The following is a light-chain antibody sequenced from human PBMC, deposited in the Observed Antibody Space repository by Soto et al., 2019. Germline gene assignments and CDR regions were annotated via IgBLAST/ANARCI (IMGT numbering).Light chain of an antibody. Sequence: QSALTQPPSASGSPGQSVAISCTGTSSDVGGYNYVSWYQQHPGKAPQVMIYEVSKRPSGVPDRFSGSKSGNTASLTVSGLQAEDEADYYCSSYAGSDSYVFGTGTRSPS. CDR1: SSDVGGYNY. V-gene: IGLV2-8*01. CDR3: SSYAGSDSYV. J-gene: IGLJ1*01. CDR2: EVS.